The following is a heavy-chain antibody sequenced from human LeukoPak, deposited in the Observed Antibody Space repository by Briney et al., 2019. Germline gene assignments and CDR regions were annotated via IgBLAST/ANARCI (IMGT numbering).Heavy chain of an antibody. Sequence: GGSLRLSCVASGFTFSSYAMHWVRQAPGKGLEYVSGISINGGRTYYANSVKGRFTISRDNSKNTLYLQMGSLRPEDMAVYYCARYNNYYDFWGQGTLVTVSS. V-gene: IGHV3-64*01. D-gene: IGHD3-3*01. CDR1: GFTFSSYA. CDR3: ARYNNYYDF. J-gene: IGHJ4*02. CDR2: ISINGGRT.